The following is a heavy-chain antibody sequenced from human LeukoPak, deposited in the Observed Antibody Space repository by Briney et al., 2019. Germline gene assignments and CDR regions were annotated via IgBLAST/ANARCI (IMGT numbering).Heavy chain of an antibody. CDR1: GYTFTTYY. D-gene: IGHD3-10*01. CDR3: AKASVYYGSGSYKDY. J-gene: IGHJ4*02. CDR2: INPSGGST. V-gene: IGHV1-46*01. Sequence: ASVKVSCKASGYTFTTYYMHWVRQAPGQGLEWMGIINPSGGSTTYAQNFQGRVTMTRDTSTSAVYMELSSLRSEDTAVYYCAKASVYYGSGSYKDYWGQGTLVTVSS.